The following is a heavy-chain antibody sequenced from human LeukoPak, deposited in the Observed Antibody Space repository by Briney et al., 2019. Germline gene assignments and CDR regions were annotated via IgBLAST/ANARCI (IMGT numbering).Heavy chain of an antibody. D-gene: IGHD4-17*01. J-gene: IGHJ1*01. Sequence: GGSLRLSCAAPGFTFSDYSMNWVRQAPGKGLEWVSSISSRSTYRYYADSVKGRFTISRDNAKNSLCLQMNSLRAEDTAVYYCARDMTTATACYLQHWGQGTLVTVSS. V-gene: IGHV3-21*06. CDR2: ISSRSTYR. CDR3: ARDMTTATACYLQH. CDR1: GFTFSDYS.